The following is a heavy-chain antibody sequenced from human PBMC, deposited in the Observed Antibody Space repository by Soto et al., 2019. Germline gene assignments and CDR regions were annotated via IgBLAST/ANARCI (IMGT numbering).Heavy chain of an antibody. Sequence: SGTLSLTCTVSGGSISSPNFYWSWIRQHPGKGLEWIGHIYYNGTTYYNPTLKSRVSISVDTSKNQFSLKLSSVTAADTAVYYCARGVTRGSFPPFDLWGQGALVPVSS. V-gene: IGHV4-31*03. CDR1: GGSISSPNFY. D-gene: IGHD1-26*01. CDR3: ARGVTRGSFPPFDL. CDR2: IYYNGTT. J-gene: IGHJ4*02.